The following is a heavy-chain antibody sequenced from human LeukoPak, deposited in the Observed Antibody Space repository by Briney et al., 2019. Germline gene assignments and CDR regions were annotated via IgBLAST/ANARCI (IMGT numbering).Heavy chain of an antibody. J-gene: IGHJ4*02. V-gene: IGHV3-23*01. CDR3: AGEGYCSTTSCYLVNY. CDR1: GFTFSSYV. D-gene: IGHD2-2*01. CDR2: ISGTGGST. Sequence: GGSLRLSCAASGFTFSSYVMSWVRQAPGKGLEWVSAISGTGGSTYYADSVKGRFTISRDNSKNTLYLQMNSLRAEDTAVYYCAGEGYCSTTSCYLVNYWGQGTLVTVSS.